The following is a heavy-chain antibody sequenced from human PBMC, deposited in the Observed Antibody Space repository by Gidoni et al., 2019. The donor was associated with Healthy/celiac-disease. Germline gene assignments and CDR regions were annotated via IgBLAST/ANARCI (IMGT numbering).Heavy chain of an antibody. CDR3: AIIGSYYPL. CDR2: ISYDGSNK. J-gene: IGHJ4*02. CDR1: GFPFSSYG. D-gene: IGHD1-26*01. V-gene: IGHV3-30*03. Sequence: QVQLVESGGGVVQPGRSLRLSCAASGFPFSSYGMHWVRQAPGKGLEWVAVISYDGSNKYYADSVKGRFTISRDNSKNTLYLQMNSLRAEDTAVYYCAIIGSYYPLWGQGTLVTVSP.